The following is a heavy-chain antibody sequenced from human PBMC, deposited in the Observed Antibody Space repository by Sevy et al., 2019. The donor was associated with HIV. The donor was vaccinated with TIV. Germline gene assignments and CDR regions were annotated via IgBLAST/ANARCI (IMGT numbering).Heavy chain of an antibody. Sequence: GGYLRLSCAASGFTFSSYAMSWVRQAPGKGLEWVSAISGSGGSTYYADSVKGRFTISRDNSKNTLYLQMNSLRAEDTAVYYCAKDQVGLWLNFDYWGQGTLVTVSS. CDR1: GFTFSSYA. D-gene: IGHD5-18*01. J-gene: IGHJ4*02. CDR2: ISGSGGST. CDR3: AKDQVGLWLNFDY. V-gene: IGHV3-23*01.